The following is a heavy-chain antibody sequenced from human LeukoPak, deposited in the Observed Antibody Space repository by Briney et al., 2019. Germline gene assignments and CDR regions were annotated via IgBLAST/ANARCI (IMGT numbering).Heavy chain of an antibody. J-gene: IGHJ4*02. D-gene: IGHD3/OR15-3a*01. CDR3: AKRGVVIRVILVGFHKEAYYFES. CDR2: ISDSGGNT. Sequence: GGSLRLSCAVSGITLSNYGMSWVRQAPGKGLEWVAGISDSGGNTKYADSVKGRFTISRDNPKNTLYLQLNSLRAEDTAVYFCAKRGVVIRVILVGFHKEAYYFESWGQGALVTVSS. CDR1: GITLSNYG. V-gene: IGHV3-23*01.